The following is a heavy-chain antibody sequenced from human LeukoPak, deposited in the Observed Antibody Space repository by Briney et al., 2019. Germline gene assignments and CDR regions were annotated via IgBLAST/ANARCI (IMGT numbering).Heavy chain of an antibody. CDR2: IYTSGST. Sequence: SETLSLTCTVSGGSISSYYWSWIRQPAGKGLEWIGRIYTSGSTNYNPSLKSRVTMSVDTSKNQFSLKLSSVTAADTAVYYWAKSGYNRGWFDYWGQGTLVTVS. J-gene: IGHJ4*02. V-gene: IGHV4-4*07. CDR3: AKSGYNRGWFDY. D-gene: IGHD3-22*01. CDR1: GGSISSYY.